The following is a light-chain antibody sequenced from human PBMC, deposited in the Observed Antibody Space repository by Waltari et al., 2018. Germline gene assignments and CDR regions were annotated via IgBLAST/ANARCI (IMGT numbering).Light chain of an antibody. CDR1: QSISSW. CDR2: KAS. J-gene: IGKJ2*03. V-gene: IGKV1-12*01. Sequence: DIQMTQSPSSLSASVGDTVTITCLASQSISSWLDWYQQKPGKAPKLLIYKASSLQSGVPSRFSGSGSGTEFTLTISSLQPEDFATYYCLQYSSSSPPYSFGQGTKVEIK. CDR3: LQYSSSSPPYS.